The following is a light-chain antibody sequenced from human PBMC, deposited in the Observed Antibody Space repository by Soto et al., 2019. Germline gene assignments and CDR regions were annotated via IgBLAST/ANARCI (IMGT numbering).Light chain of an antibody. Sequence: EIVLTQSPGTLSLSPGESATLSCRASRSLDSGQLAWYQQKVGRAPRLLIHDAFMRATSIPDRFSGSGSGTDFTLTIARLEPEDFAVYYCQQYNNWPPYTFGQGTKLEIK. J-gene: IGKJ2*01. CDR3: QQYNNWPPYT. CDR1: RSLDSGQ. CDR2: DAF. V-gene: IGKV3-20*01.